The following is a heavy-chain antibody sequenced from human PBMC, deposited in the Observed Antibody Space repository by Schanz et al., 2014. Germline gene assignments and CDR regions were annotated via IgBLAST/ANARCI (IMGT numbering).Heavy chain of an antibody. J-gene: IGHJ4*02. CDR3: ARQGDVYRLDY. CDR2: IYHSGSP. V-gene: IGHV4-59*08. D-gene: IGHD1-26*01. CDR1: GASISFYD. Sequence: QVQLQESGPGLVKPSETLSLTCTVSGASISFYDWNWIRQSPGKGLEWIGYIYHSGSPIYNPSLQRQVPIPIATPKTHSSLKRGSVPAADTAMYFCARQGDVYRLDYWGQGTLVTVTS.